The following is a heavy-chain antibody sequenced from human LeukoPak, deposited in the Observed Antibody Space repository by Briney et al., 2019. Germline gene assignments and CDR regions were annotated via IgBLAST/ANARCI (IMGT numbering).Heavy chain of an antibody. Sequence: GGSLRLSCAASGFTFSSYGMHWVRQAPGKGLEWVTFTQYDGSNKYYADSVKGRFTISRDNSKNTLYLQMNSLRAEDTAVYYCAKDWGFCSGGSCYYFDYWGQGTLVTVSS. J-gene: IGHJ4*02. D-gene: IGHD2-15*01. V-gene: IGHV3-30*02. CDR2: TQYDGSNK. CDR3: AKDWGFCSGGSCYYFDY. CDR1: GFTFSSYG.